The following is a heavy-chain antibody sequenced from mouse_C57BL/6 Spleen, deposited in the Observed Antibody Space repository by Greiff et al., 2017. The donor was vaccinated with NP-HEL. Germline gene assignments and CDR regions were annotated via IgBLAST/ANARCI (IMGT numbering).Heavy chain of an antibody. D-gene: IGHD1-1*01. CDR3: ARLYYGSNYFDY. V-gene: IGHV1-39*01. J-gene: IGHJ2*01. CDR1: GYSFTDYN. CDR2: INPNYGTT. Sequence: EVKLMESGPELVKPGASVKISCKASGYSFTDYNMNWVKQSNGKSLEWIGVINPNYGTTSYNQKFKGKATLTVDQSSSTAYMQLNSLTSEDSAVYYCARLYYGSNYFDYWGQGTTLTVSS.